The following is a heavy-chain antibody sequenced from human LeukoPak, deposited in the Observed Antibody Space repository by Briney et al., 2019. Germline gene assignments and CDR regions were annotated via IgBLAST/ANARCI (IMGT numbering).Heavy chain of an antibody. D-gene: IGHD3-16*02. J-gene: IGHJ3*01. CDR1: GFTFRDSA. V-gene: IGHV3-23*01. CDR3: ARDIELST. Sequence: PGGSLGLSCAASGFTFRDSAMTWVRQAPGKGLQWVSLISFSGDNTYYADSVKGRFTISRDNAKDTLYLQMNSLRAEDTAIYYCARDIELSTWGLGTTVTVSS. CDR2: ISFSGDNT.